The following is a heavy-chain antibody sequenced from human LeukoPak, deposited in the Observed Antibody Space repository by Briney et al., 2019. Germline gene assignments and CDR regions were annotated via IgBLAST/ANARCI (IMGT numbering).Heavy chain of an antibody. CDR2: IYYSGST. J-gene: IGHJ4*02. Sequence: SETLSLTCTVSGGSISSGGYYWSWIRQHPGKGLEWIGYIYYSGSTYYNPSLKSRVTISVDTSKNQFSLKLSSVTAADTAVYYCARVDAGKKHPLDYWGQGTLVTVSS. CDR1: GGSISSGGYY. V-gene: IGHV4-31*03. D-gene: IGHD3-10*01. CDR3: ARVDAGKKHPLDY.